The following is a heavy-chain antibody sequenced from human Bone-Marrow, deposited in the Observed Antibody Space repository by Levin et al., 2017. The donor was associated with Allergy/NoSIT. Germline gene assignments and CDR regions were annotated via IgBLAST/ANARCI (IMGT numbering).Heavy chain of an antibody. V-gene: IGHV1-69*13. CDR1: GGTISNSA. CDR2: IIPIFGIP. Sequence: ASVKVSCKASGGTISNSAFRWVRQAPGQGLEWMGGIIPIFGIPNYAQKFQGRVTITADEYTRTAYMEMNSLRIEDTAMYYCASNSSSWYALDVWGQGTMVTVSS. J-gene: IGHJ3*01. CDR3: ASNSSSWYALDV. D-gene: IGHD6-13*01.